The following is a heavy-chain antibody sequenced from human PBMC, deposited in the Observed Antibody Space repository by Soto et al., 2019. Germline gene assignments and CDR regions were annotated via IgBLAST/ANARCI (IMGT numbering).Heavy chain of an antibody. D-gene: IGHD3-10*01. J-gene: IGHJ4*02. V-gene: IGHV1-18*01. CDR1: GYTFSSIG. Sequence: QVPLVQSGAEVKKPGASVKVSCKASGYTFSSIGITWVRQAPGQGLEWMGWISPYKGNTHYAQGLQGRVTMSTDTSTSTGYMELRSLRSDDTAVYYCARDWDASGSYYTDYWGQGTLVTVSS. CDR3: ARDWDASGSYYTDY. CDR2: ISPYKGNT.